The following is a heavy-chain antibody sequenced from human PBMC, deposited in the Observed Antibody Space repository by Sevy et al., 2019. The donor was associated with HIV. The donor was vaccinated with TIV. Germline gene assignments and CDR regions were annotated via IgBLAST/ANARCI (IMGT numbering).Heavy chain of an antibody. V-gene: IGHV3-9*01. Sequence: GGSLRLSCAASEFIFDDYAMHWVRQVPGRGLQWVSGISWNSGAIDYADSVKGRFTMSRYNAKNSLYLQMNNLRLEDTALYYCAKDRGYSYSSIDFWGQGTLVTVSS. CDR2: ISWNSGAI. J-gene: IGHJ4*02. CDR3: AKDRGYSYSSIDF. D-gene: IGHD5-18*01. CDR1: EFIFDDYA.